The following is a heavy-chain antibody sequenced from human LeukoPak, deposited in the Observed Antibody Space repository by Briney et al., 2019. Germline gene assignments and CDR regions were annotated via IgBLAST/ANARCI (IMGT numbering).Heavy chain of an antibody. CDR2: IYYTGST. D-gene: IGHD5-12*01. CDR1: GGSISSSNYY. J-gene: IGHJ4*02. CDR3: AGLGGYDYAPPDY. Sequence: SETQSLTCTVSGGSISSSNYYWGWIRQPPGEGLEWIGSIYYTGSTYYNPSLKSRITISVDTSKNQFSLKPSSLTAADTAVYYCAGLGGYDYAPPDYWGQGTLVTVSS. V-gene: IGHV4-39*07.